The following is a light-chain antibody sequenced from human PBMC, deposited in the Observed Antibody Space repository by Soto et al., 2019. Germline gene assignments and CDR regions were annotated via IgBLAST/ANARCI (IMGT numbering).Light chain of an antibody. CDR1: QSVSSN. CDR3: QQYNSWPPIT. V-gene: IGKV3-15*01. J-gene: IGKJ5*01. CDR2: GAS. Sequence: EIVMTQSPATLSVSPGERATLSCRASQSVSSNLAWYQQKPGQAPRLLIYGASTRATGIPARCSGSGSGTEFTHTISSLQSEDFAVYYCQQYNSWPPITFGQGTRLQIK.